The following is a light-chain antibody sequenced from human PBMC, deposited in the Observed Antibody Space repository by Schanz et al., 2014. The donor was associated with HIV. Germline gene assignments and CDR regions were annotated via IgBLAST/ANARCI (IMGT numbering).Light chain of an antibody. Sequence: QSALTQPPSASGSPGQSVNISCTGTSSDVGGYNYVSWYQQHPGKAPKLMIYDVSNRPSGVSNRFSGSKSGNTAFLLVSGLQDEDEADYYCTSYGGSNNLLFGGGTKLTVL. CDR1: SSDVGGYNY. V-gene: IGLV2-8*01. J-gene: IGLJ2*01. CDR2: DVS. CDR3: TSYGGSNNLL.